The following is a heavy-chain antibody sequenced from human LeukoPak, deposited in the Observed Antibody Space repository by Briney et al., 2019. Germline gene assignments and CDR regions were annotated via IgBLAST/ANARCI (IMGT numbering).Heavy chain of an antibody. V-gene: IGHV1-69*05. J-gene: IGHJ4*02. CDR3: ARDRQQLVFDY. CDR1: GGTFSSYA. D-gene: IGHD6-13*01. Sequence: SEKVSCKSSGGTFSSYAISWVRQAPRQGLEWMVTTIPIFGTANYAQKFQARVTITTDESTSTAYMELSSLRSEDTPVYYCARDRQQLVFDYWGQGTLVTVSS. CDR2: TIPIFGTA.